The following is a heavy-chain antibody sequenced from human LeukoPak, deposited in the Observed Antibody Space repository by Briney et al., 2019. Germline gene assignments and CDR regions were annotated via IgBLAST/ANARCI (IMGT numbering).Heavy chain of an antibody. V-gene: IGHV3-74*01. CDR2: IDSDGSSA. J-gene: IGHJ4*02. D-gene: IGHD6-13*01. CDR1: GFTFSTYW. Sequence: PGGSLRLSCAASGFTFSTYWMHWVGQAPGNGLVWVSHIDSDGSSATYGDSAKGRFTISRDNAKNTLYLQMSSLRAEDTAVYYCARGTATTAGIDYWGQGTLVAASS. CDR3: ARGTATTAGIDY.